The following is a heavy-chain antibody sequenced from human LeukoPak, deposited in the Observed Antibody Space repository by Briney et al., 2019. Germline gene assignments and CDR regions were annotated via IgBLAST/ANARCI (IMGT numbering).Heavy chain of an antibody. CDR2: IYYSGST. J-gene: IGHJ4*02. CDR3: ARELRYGSGSPFDY. V-gene: IGHV4-30-4*01. D-gene: IGHD3-10*01. Sequence: PSETLSLTCTVSGGPISRGDYYWSWIRQPPGKGLEWIGYIYYSGSTYYNPSLKSRVTISVDTSKNQFSLKLSSVTAADTDVYYCARELRYGSGSPFDYWGQGTLVTVSS. CDR1: GGPISRGDYY.